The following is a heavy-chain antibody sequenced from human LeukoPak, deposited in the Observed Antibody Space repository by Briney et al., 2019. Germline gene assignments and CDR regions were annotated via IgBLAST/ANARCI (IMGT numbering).Heavy chain of an antibody. CDR1: GYTFTGYY. CDR3: ARDRYYYGSGSPDDAFDI. D-gene: IGHD3-10*01. CDR2: INPNSGGT. J-gene: IGHJ3*02. Sequence: GASVKVSCKASGYTFTGYYIHWVRQAPGQGLEWMGWINPNSGGTNYAQKFQGRVTMTRDTSISTAYMELSRLRSDDTAVYYCARDRYYYGSGSPDDAFDIWGQGTMVTVSS. V-gene: IGHV1-2*02.